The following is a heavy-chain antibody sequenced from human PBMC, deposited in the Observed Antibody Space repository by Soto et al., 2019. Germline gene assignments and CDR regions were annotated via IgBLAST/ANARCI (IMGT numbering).Heavy chain of an antibody. Sequence: PSETLSLTCAVSGGSISSGGYSWSWIRQPPGKGLEWIGYIYHSGSTYYNPSLKSRVTISVDRSKNQFSLKLSSVTAADTAVYYCARADCGGDCPPDYWGQGTRVTVSS. CDR2: IYHSGST. CDR3: ARADCGGDCPPDY. CDR1: GGSISSGGYS. D-gene: IGHD2-21*02. J-gene: IGHJ4*02. V-gene: IGHV4-30-2*01.